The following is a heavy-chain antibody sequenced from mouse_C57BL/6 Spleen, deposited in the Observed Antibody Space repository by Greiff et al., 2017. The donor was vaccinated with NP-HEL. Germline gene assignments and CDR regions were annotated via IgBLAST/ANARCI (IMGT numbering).Heavy chain of an antibody. CDR1: GFTFSSYA. J-gene: IGHJ1*03. CDR2: ISDGGSYT. CDR3: ASYGSSYRYFDV. V-gene: IGHV5-4*01. D-gene: IGHD1-1*01. Sequence: DVHLVESGGGLVKPGGSLKLSCAASGFTFSSYAMSWVRQTPEKRLEWVATISDGGSYTYYPDNVKGRFTISRDNAKNNLYLQMSHLKSEDTAMYYCASYGSSYRYFDVWGTGTTVTVSS.